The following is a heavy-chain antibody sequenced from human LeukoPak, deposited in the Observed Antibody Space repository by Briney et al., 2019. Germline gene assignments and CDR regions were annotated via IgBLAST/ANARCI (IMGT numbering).Heavy chain of an antibody. V-gene: IGHV1-18*01. D-gene: IGHD3-22*01. CDR2: ISAYNGNT. CDR3: ASRRYYYDSSGTQVLGNDY. Sequence: ASVKVSCKASGYTFTSYGISWVRQAPGQGLEWMGWISAYNGNTNYAQKFQGRVTITADESTSTAYMELSSLRSEDTAVYYCASRRYYYDSSGTQVLGNDYWGQGTLVTVSS. CDR1: GYTFTSYG. J-gene: IGHJ4*02.